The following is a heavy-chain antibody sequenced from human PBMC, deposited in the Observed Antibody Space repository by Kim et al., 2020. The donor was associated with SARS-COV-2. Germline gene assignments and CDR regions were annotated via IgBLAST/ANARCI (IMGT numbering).Heavy chain of an antibody. CDR1: GFTFSRFW. J-gene: IGHJ6*02. Sequence: GGSLRLSCAASGFTFSRFWMSWVCQAPGKGLEWVANIKQDGSEKHYVDPVKGRFTISRDNAKNSLYLQMNSLSAEDTAVYYCARDTRGLGGYDSRGYCYYGMDVWGQGSTVTGSS. CDR3: ARDTRGLGGYDSRGYCYYGMDV. V-gene: IGHV3-7*01. D-gene: IGHD5-12*01. CDR2: IKQDGSEK.